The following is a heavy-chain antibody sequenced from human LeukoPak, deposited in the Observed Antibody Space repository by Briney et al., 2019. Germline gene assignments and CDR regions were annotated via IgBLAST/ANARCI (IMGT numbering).Heavy chain of an antibody. V-gene: IGHV3-30-3*01. CDR3: ARDMFGSIDY. CDR1: GFTFSSSA. D-gene: IGHD3-10*02. CDR2: MSYDGNNK. Sequence: GGSLRLSCAASGFTFSSSAMHWVRQVPGKGLEWVAVMSYDGNNKNHADSVKGRFTISRYNSKSTLYLQMNSLRPEDTAVYYCARDMFGSIDYWGQGILVTVSS. J-gene: IGHJ4*02.